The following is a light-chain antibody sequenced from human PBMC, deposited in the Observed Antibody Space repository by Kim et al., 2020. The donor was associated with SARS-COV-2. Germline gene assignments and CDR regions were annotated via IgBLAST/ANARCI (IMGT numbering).Light chain of an antibody. J-gene: IGKJ2*01. CDR2: GAS. CDR1: QTISVNY. Sequence: EVLLTQSPGTLSLSPGERATLSCRASQTISVNYLAWYQQKPGQAPSLLIYGASTRATGIPDRFSASGSETDFTLTINRLEPEDFAVYYCHQYGTSFTFGQGTRLEI. V-gene: IGKV3-20*01. CDR3: HQYGTSFT.